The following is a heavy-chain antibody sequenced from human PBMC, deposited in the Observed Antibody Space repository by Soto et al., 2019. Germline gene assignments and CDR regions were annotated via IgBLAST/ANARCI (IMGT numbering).Heavy chain of an antibody. CDR2: IYYSGST. V-gene: IGHV4-31*03. CDR3: ARDRDWGSYRPYNWFDP. J-gene: IGHJ5*02. CDR1: GGSISSGGYY. Sequence: QVQLQESGPGLVKPSQTLSLTCTVSGGSISSGGYYWSWIRQHPGKGLEWIGYIYYSGSTYYNPSLKSGVTISVDTSKNQFSLKLSSVTAADTAVYYCARDRDWGSYRPYNWFDPWGQGTLVTVSS. D-gene: IGHD3-16*02.